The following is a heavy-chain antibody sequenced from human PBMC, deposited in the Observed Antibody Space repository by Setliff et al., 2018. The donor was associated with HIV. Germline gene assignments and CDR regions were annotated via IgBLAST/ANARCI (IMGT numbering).Heavy chain of an antibody. CDR3: ARTASVTMIRGSLRP. CDR2: INPSGGST. Sequence: RASVKVSCKASGYTFTSYYMHWVRQAPGQGLEWMGIINPSGGSTSYAQKFQGRVTLTRDTSITTTYMELSSLSSDDTAVYYCARTASVTMIRGSLRPWGQGTLVTVSS. J-gene: IGHJ5*02. D-gene: IGHD3-10*01. V-gene: IGHV1-46*01. CDR1: GYTFTSYY.